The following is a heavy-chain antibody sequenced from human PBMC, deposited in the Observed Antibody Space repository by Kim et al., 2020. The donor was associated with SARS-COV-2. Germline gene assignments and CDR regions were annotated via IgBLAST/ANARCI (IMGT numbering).Heavy chain of an antibody. Sequence: YAAPVQGRFPISRDDSNNTLYLQMNSLKTEDTAVYYCTTEPITMVRGVNCWGQGTLVTVSS. D-gene: IGHD3-10*01. CDR3: TTEPITMVRGVNC. V-gene: IGHV3-15*01. J-gene: IGHJ4*02.